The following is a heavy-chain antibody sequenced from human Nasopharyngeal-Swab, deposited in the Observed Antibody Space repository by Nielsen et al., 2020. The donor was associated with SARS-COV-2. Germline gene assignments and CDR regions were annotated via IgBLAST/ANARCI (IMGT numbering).Heavy chain of an antibody. CDR3: ARGGLLRFGNMDV. Sequence: GGSLRLSCAASGFTFSSYSMNWVRQAPGKGLEWVSSISSSSSYIYYADSVKGRFTISRGNAKNSLYLQMNSLRAEDTAVYYCARGGLLRFGNMDVWGKGTTVTVS. CDR2: ISSSSSYI. CDR1: GFTFSSYS. J-gene: IGHJ6*03. V-gene: IGHV3-21*01. D-gene: IGHD3-3*01.